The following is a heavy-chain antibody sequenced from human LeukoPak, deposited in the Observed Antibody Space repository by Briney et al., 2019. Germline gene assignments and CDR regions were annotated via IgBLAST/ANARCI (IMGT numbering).Heavy chain of an antibody. V-gene: IGHV3-49*04. CDR1: GFIFADHA. CDR3: ARGPILLWLHNGMDV. CDR2: IRSKAYGGTT. J-gene: IGHJ6*02. Sequence: GSLRLSCTASGFIFADHAMSWVRQAPGKGLECVGFIRSKAYGGTTEYGASVRDRFTISRDDSNGIAYLQMNNLKSEDTAVYYCARGPILLWLHNGMDVWGPGTTVIVSS. D-gene: IGHD2/OR15-2a*01.